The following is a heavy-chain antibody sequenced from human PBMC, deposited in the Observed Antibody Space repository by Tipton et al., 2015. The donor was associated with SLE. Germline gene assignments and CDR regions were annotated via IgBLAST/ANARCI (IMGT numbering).Heavy chain of an antibody. Sequence: QLVQSGAEVKKPGSSVKVSCKASGDSINSYTIHWVRQAPGQGLEWMGWISHYTGNTDYAQRLQGRVTMTTDTPPTTAYMELRSLRSDDTAVYYCVERYDTFDIWGQGTMVTVSS. V-gene: IGHV1-18*01. CDR2: ISHYTGNT. D-gene: IGHD1-1*01. CDR1: GDSINSYT. CDR3: VERYDTFDI. J-gene: IGHJ3*02.